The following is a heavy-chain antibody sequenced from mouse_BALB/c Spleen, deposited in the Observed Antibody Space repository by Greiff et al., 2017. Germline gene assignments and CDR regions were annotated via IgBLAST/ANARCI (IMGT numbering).Heavy chain of an antibody. Sequence: QLQQSGAELVKPGASVKLSCTASGFNIKDTYMHWVKQRPEQGLEWIGRIDPANGNTKYDPKFQGKATITADTSSNTAYLQLSRLTSEDTAVYYCARGSGTAYWGQGTLVTVSA. CDR2: IDPANGNT. CDR3: ARGSGTAY. CDR1: GFNIKDTY. J-gene: IGHJ3*01. D-gene: IGHD4-1*01. V-gene: IGHV14-3*02.